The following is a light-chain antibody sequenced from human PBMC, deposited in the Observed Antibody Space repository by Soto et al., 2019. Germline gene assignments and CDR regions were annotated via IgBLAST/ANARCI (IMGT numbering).Light chain of an antibody. Sequence: DIQLTQSPSFLSPSIGDRVTITCRASQSISSYLNWYQQKPGKAPKLLIYAASTLQSGVPSRFSGSGSGTDFTLTISCLQSEDFATYYCQQYYSYPPWTFGQGTKVDIK. J-gene: IGKJ1*01. V-gene: IGKV1-39*01. CDR2: AAS. CDR1: QSISSY. CDR3: QQYYSYPPWT.